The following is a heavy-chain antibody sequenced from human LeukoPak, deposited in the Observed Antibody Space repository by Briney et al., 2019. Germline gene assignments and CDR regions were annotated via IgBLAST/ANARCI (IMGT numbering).Heavy chain of an antibody. J-gene: IGHJ2*01. D-gene: IGHD6-19*01. CDR2: ISDDGSNK. CDR1: GFIFSIYG. Sequence: GGSLRLSCAASGFIFSIYGMHWVRQAPGKGLEWVAIISDDGSNKYFADSVKGRFTVSRDNSKNTLYLQMNSLRPEDTAMYYCAKLGIVGSGWDFWYFDLWGRGTLVTVSS. V-gene: IGHV3-30*18. CDR3: AKLGIVGSGWDFWYFDL.